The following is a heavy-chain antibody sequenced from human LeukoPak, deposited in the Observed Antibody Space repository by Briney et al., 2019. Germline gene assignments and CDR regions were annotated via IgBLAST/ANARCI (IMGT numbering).Heavy chain of an antibody. J-gene: IGHJ4*02. CDR3: ARPPFSSSWYFDY. CDR2: ISSNGGST. D-gene: IGHD6-13*01. V-gene: IGHV3-64D*06. CDR1: GFTFSSYA. Sequence: GGSLRLSCSASGFTFSSYAMHWVRQAPGKGLEYVSAISSNGGSTYYADSVKGRFTISRDNSKNTLYLQMSSLRAEGTAVYYCARPPFSSSWYFDYWGQGTLVTVSS.